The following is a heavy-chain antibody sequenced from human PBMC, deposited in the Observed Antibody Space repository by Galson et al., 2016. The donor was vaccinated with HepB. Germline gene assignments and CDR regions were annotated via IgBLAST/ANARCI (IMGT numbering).Heavy chain of an antibody. V-gene: IGHV3-15*01. CDR1: GFTFSNTW. CDR3: ITITYCSSSSCFLLYSGMDV. Sequence: SLRLSCAASGFTFSNTWMTWVRQAPGKGLEWVGRIKRQTDGGTTDYAAPVKGRFTISRDDSKNIPYLQMNSLTTEDTAVYYCITITYCSSSSCFLLYSGMDVWGKGTTVTVSS. CDR2: IKRQTDGGTT. J-gene: IGHJ6*04. D-gene: IGHD2-15*01.